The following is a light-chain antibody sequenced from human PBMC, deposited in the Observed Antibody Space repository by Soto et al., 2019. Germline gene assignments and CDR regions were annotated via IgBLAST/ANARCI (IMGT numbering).Light chain of an antibody. CDR2: GAS. V-gene: IGKV3-15*01. CDR1: QSVSSS. Sequence: IAMTQSPATLSVSPGETATLSCRASQSVSSSLAWYQQTPGRAPRLLIYGASTRATGIPTRFSGSGSGTEFTLTISSLQSEDFAVYYCQQYNNWPSLTFGGGTKVDI. CDR3: QQYNNWPSLT. J-gene: IGKJ4*01.